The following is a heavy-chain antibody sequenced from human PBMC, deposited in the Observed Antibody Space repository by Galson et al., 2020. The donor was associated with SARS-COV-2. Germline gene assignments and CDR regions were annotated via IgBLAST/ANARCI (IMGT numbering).Heavy chain of an antibody. V-gene: IGHV2-5*01. CDR2: IYWNDDR. D-gene: IGHD2-2*01. J-gene: IGHJ4*02. Sequence: SGPTLVKPTQTLTLTCTFSGFSLSSSGVGVGWIRKPPGTALEWLALIYWNDDRHYSPSLRSRLTITKDTSKNQVVLTMTNMDPVDTATYYCAHRLTSAAIGYWGQGTLVTVSS. CDR1: GFSLSSSGVG. CDR3: AHRLTSAAIGY.